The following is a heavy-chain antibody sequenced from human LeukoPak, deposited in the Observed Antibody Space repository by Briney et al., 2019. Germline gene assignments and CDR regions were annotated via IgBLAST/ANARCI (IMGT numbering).Heavy chain of an antibody. CDR3: ARDRELGIGLS. J-gene: IGHJ5*02. D-gene: IGHD2-21*01. Sequence: PSETLSLTCAVYGVSFSGYYWSWIRQPPGKGLEWIGEINHSGSTNYNPSLKSRVTISVDTSKNQFSLKLSSVTAADTAVYYCARDRELGIGLSWGQGTLVTVSS. CDR2: INHSGST. V-gene: IGHV4-34*01. CDR1: GVSFSGYY.